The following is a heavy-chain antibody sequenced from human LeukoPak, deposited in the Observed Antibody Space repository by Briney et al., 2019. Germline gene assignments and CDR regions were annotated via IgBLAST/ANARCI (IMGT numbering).Heavy chain of an antibody. CDR1: GFTFSSYA. CDR2: ISGSGGST. V-gene: IGHV3-23*01. D-gene: IGHD6-19*01. CDR3: AKTRAVAGTEGFDY. J-gene: IGHJ4*02. Sequence: GGSLRLSCAASGFTFSSYAMSWVRQAPGKGLEWVSAISGSGGSTYYADSVKGRFTISRDNSKNTLHLQMNSLRAEDTAVYYCAKTRAVAGTEGFDYWGQGTLVTVSS.